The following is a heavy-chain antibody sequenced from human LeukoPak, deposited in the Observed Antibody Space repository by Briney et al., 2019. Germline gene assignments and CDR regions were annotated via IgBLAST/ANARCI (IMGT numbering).Heavy chain of an antibody. CDR3: ARDVGSYFLSWVVVDYYGMDV. J-gene: IGHJ6*02. V-gene: IGHV3-48*01. CDR2: INHKSTTI. CDR1: GFTFNSYS. Sequence: GGSLRLSCAASGFTFNSYSLSWVRQAPGKGLEWISYINHKSTTIYDADSVKGRFTISRDNSKNTLYLQMNSLRAEDTAVYYCARDVGSYFLSWVVVDYYGMDVWGQGTTVTVSS. D-gene: IGHD1-26*01.